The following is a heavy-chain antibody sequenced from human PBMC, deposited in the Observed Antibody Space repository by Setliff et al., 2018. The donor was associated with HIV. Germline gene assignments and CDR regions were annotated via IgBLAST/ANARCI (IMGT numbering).Heavy chain of an antibody. D-gene: IGHD6-13*01. Sequence: SGTLSLTCAVYGGSFSGYYWSWIRQPPGKGLEWIGEINHSGSTNYNPSLKSRVTISVDTSMDQFSLKLNSVTAADTAVYYCAAASSWDPLLDYWGQGTLVTVSS. J-gene: IGHJ4*02. CDR2: INHSGST. V-gene: IGHV4-34*01. CDR1: GGSFSGYY. CDR3: AAASSWDPLLDY.